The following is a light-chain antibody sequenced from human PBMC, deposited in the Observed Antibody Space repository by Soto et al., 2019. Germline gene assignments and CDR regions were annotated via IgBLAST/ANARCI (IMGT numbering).Light chain of an antibody. CDR2: EAS. CDR3: QQTNSYPLT. J-gene: IGKJ4*01. Sequence: DIHMTQSPSSVSASVGDRVTITCRASQTVRSWLAWYQQKPGETPRVLIYEASYLESGDPSRFTASGSGTDFTLTINGLQSEDFATYYCQQTNSYPLTFGEGTKVEV. CDR1: QTVRSW. V-gene: IGKV1-12*01.